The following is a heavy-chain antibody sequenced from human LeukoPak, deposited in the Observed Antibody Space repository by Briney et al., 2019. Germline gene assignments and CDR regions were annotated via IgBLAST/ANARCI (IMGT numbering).Heavy chain of an antibody. CDR3: ARLYCSGGSCYPDY. Sequence: ASVKVSCKASGYTFTSYYMHWVRQAPGQGLEWMGWINTNTGNPTYAQGFTGRFVFSLDTSVSTAYLQISSLKAEDTAVYYCARLYCSGGSCYPDYWGQGTLVTVSS. J-gene: IGHJ4*02. CDR1: GYTFTSYY. D-gene: IGHD2-15*01. V-gene: IGHV7-4-1*02. CDR2: INTNTGNP.